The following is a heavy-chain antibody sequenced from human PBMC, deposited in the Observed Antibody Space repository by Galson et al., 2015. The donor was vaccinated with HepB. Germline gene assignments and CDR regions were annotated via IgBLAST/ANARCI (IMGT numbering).Heavy chain of an antibody. J-gene: IGHJ4*02. CDR1: GFTFSSYA. CDR2: ISGSGGST. V-gene: IGHV3-23*01. Sequence: SLRLSCAASGFTFSSYAMSWVRQAPGKGLEWVSAISGSGGSTYYADSVKGRFTISRDNSKNTLYLQMNSLRAEDTAVYYCAKGASWAKKGYSSGWYFDYWGQGTLVTVSS. CDR3: AKGASWAKKGYSSGWYFDY. D-gene: IGHD6-19*01.